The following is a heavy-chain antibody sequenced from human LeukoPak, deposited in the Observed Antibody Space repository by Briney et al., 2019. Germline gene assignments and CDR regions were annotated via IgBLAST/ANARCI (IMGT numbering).Heavy chain of an antibody. Sequence: ASETLSLTCTVSGGSISSGDYYWSWIRQPPGKGLEWIGYIYYSGSTYYNPSLKSRVTISVDTSKNQFSLKLSSVTAADTAVYYCARDYYDSSGYAWFDPWGQGTPVTVSS. D-gene: IGHD3-22*01. CDR2: IYYSGST. V-gene: IGHV4-30-4*08. CDR3: ARDYYDSSGYAWFDP. J-gene: IGHJ5*02. CDR1: GGSISSGDYY.